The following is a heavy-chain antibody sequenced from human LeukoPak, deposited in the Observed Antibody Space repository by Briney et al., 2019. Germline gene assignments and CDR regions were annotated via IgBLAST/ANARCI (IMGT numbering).Heavy chain of an antibody. CDR1: GASISSYY. CDR3: ARQVDIVATTNFDY. J-gene: IGHJ4*02. CDR2: IDYSGST. D-gene: IGHD5-12*01. Sequence: SETLSLTCTVSGASISSYYWRWLRQPPGKGLEWVGYIDYSGSTNYNPSLKSRVTISVDSSKNQFTLKLSSVTAADTALYFCARQVDIVATTNFDYWGQGTLVTVSS. V-gene: IGHV4-59*01.